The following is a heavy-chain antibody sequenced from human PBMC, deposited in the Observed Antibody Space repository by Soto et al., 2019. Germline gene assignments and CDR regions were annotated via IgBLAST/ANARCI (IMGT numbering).Heavy chain of an antibody. CDR2: IYSRDYT. CDR1: GFTVSSGY. CDR3: ARDQFTLGWWFDP. V-gene: IGHV3-53*01. Sequence: EVQLVESGGGLIQPGGSLRLSCAGSGFTVSSGYMSWVRQAPGKGLEWVSVIYSRDYTNYADSVKGRFTISRDNSKNTLYLQMTSLRVEDTAVYYCARDQFTLGWWFDPWGQGTLVTVSS. D-gene: IGHD2-15*01. J-gene: IGHJ5*02.